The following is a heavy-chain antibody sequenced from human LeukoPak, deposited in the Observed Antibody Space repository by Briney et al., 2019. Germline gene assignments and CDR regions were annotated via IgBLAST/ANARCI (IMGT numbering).Heavy chain of an antibody. J-gene: IGHJ3*02. CDR2: IYYSGST. CDR3: ARSVNTAYSGSYYAFDI. D-gene: IGHD1-26*01. Sequence: PSETLSLTCTVSGGSISSYYWSWIRQPPGKGLEWIGYIYYSGSTSYNPSLKSRVTMSLDTSKNHFSLRLTSVTAADTAVYYCARSVNTAYSGSYYAFDIWGQGTMVTVSS. CDR1: GGSISSYY. V-gene: IGHV4-59*01.